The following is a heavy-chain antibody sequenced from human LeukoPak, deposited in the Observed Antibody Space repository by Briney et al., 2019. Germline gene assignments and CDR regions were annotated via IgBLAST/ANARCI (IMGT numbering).Heavy chain of an antibody. J-gene: IGHJ4*02. V-gene: IGHV3-30*03. CDR1: GFTFSRHG. Sequence: GGSLRLSCAVSGFTFSRHGMHWVRQAPGKGLEWVAIISNDGSRKYYAHSVEGRFTISRDNSKNTLYLQMDSLRAEDTAVYYCARDRAWNYFDYWGQGTLVTVSS. CDR2: ISNDGSRK. CDR3: ARDRAWNYFDY. D-gene: IGHD3-3*01.